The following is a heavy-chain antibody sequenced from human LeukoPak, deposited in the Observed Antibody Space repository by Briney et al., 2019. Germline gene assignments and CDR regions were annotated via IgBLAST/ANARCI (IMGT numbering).Heavy chain of an antibody. Sequence: GASVKVSCKASGYTFTSYYMHWVRQAPGQELEWMGIINPSGGSTSYAQKFQGRVTMTRDTSTSTVYMELSSLRSEDTAVYYCARSYGDYVFTYNWIDPWGQGTRVTVSS. D-gene: IGHD4-17*01. V-gene: IGHV1-46*01. CDR3: ARSYGDYVFTYNWIDP. CDR1: GYTFTSYY. J-gene: IGHJ5*02. CDR2: INPSGGST.